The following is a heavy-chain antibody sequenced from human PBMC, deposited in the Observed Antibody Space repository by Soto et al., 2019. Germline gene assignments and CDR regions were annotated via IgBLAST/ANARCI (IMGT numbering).Heavy chain of an antibody. CDR2: IYNSGST. Sequence: SETLSLTCFVSGGSISSYYWSWIRQPPGKGRVWIGYIYNSGSTNYIPSLKSRVTISVDTSKNQFSLKLSSVTAADTAVYYCARRTNYYDSSAEIGWFDPWGQGTLVTVSS. D-gene: IGHD3-22*01. CDR1: GGSISSYY. V-gene: IGHV4-59*08. CDR3: ARRTNYYDSSAEIGWFDP. J-gene: IGHJ5*02.